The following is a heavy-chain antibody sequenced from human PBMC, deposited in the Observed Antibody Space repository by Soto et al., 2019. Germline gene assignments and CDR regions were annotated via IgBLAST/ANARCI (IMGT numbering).Heavy chain of an antibody. D-gene: IGHD2-2*01. V-gene: IGHV3-48*03. Sequence: GGSLRLSCAGSGFTFNSYEMNWVRQAPGKGLEWVSYISSSGSAIYYADSVKGRFTISRDNARNSLYLQMNSLRAEDTAVYYCVRRYCSSTSCTFDYWGQGTLVTVSS. J-gene: IGHJ4*02. CDR3: VRRYCSSTSCTFDY. CDR2: ISSSGSAI. CDR1: GFTFNSYE.